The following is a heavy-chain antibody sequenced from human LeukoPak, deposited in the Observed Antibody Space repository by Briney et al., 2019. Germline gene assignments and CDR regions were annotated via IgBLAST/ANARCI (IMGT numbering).Heavy chain of an antibody. CDR1: GFTFSSYA. D-gene: IGHD4-17*01. V-gene: IGHV3-23*01. CDR3: ARDTVTTDYFDY. CDR2: ISGGGGST. Sequence: GGSLRLSCAASGFTFSSYAMSWVRQAPGKGLEWVSAISGGGGSTYYADSVKGRFTISRDNSKNTLYLQMNSLRAEDTAVYYCARDTVTTDYFDYWGQGTLVTVSS. J-gene: IGHJ4*02.